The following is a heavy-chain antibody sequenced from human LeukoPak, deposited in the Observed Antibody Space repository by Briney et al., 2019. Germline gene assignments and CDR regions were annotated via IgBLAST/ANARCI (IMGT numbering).Heavy chain of an antibody. Sequence: GESLKISCKGSGYTFTTSWIGWVRHVPEKGLEWMGIIYPGDSDTRYSPSFQGQVTISVDKSIRNAYLQWSSLKASDTAIYYCARQRGVVTPDYWGQGTLVTVSS. CDR2: IYPGDSDT. D-gene: IGHD4-23*01. CDR1: GYTFTTSW. J-gene: IGHJ4*02. CDR3: ARQRGVVTPDY. V-gene: IGHV5-51*01.